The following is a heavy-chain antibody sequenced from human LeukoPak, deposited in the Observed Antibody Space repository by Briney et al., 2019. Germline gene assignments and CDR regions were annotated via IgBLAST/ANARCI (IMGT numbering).Heavy chain of an antibody. Sequence: SETLSLTCTVSGGSVTSGSYYWSWIRQPPGKGLEWIGYFYYGGSTNYSPSLKSRVTISLDTSKNQFSLKLSSVTAADTAVYYCARASDYYDTSGYAFDIWGQGTMVTVSS. V-gene: IGHV4-61*01. D-gene: IGHD3-22*01. CDR1: GGSVTSGSYY. CDR3: ARASDYYDTSGYAFDI. J-gene: IGHJ3*02. CDR2: FYYGGST.